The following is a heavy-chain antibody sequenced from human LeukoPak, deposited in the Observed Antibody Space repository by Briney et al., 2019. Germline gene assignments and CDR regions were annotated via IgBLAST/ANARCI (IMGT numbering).Heavy chain of an antibody. CDR2: ISTYNGNT. Sequence: ASVKVSCKASGYTFISYGVSWVRQAPGQGLEWMGWISTYNGNTNYAQKLQGRVTMTTDTSTSTAYMELSSLRSEDTAVYYCARGTRIFPLFDIWGQGTMVTVSS. CDR1: GYTFISYG. CDR3: ARGTRIFPLFDI. V-gene: IGHV1-18*01. J-gene: IGHJ3*02. D-gene: IGHD2-15*01.